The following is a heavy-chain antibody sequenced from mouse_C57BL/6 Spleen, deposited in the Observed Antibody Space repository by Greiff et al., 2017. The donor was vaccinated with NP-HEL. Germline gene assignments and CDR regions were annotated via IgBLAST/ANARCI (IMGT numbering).Heavy chain of an antibody. CDR2: IDPSDSYT. CDR1: GYTFTSYW. V-gene: IGHV1-59*01. CDR3: ARGGVYDYLAY. Sequence: QVQLQQPGAELVRPGTSVKLSCKASGYTFTSYWMHWVKQRPGQGLEWIGVIDPSDSYTNYNQKFKGKATLTVDTSSSTAYMQLSSLTSEDSAVYYCARGGVYDYLAYWGQGTLVTVSA. D-gene: IGHD2-4*01. J-gene: IGHJ3*01.